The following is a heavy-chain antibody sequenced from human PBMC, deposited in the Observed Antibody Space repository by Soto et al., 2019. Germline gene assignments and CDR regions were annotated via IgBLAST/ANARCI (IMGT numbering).Heavy chain of an antibody. CDR1: GFTFSSYS. CDR2: ISSSSSYI. CDR3: ARDRGDYGDYRHFDY. V-gene: IGHV3-21*01. Sequence: GGSLRLSCAASGFTFSSYSMNWVRQAPGKGLEWVSSISSSSSYIYYPDSVKGRFTISRDNAKNSLYLQMNSLRAEDTAVYYCARDRGDYGDYRHFDYWGQGTLVTVSS. J-gene: IGHJ4*02. D-gene: IGHD4-17*01.